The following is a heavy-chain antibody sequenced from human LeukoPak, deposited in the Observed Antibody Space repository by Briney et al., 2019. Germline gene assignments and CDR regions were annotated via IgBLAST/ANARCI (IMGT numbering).Heavy chain of an antibody. D-gene: IGHD1-26*01. CDR3: ARDLGNLINAYDI. V-gene: IGHV3-74*01. CDR1: GFTFSDYW. CDR2: ISRDESST. J-gene: IGHJ3*02. Sequence: GGSLRLSCAASGFTFSDYWMHWVRQAPGKGLVWVSRISRDESSTNYADSVKGRFTISRDNAKGTLYFQMNSLRPEDTAVYYYARDLGNLINAYDIWGQGTMVTVSS.